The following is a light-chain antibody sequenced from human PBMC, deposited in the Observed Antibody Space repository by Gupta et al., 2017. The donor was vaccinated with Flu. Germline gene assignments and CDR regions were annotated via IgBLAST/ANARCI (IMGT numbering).Light chain of an antibody. Sequence: ITISCTGSSGDRGGDNYVSWYQQHPGKAPKLIIFEDSSRRSGVANRFSGSKSGTTASLTITGLQAEDEADYYCNSQTNTNTLVVFGGGTKLTVL. CDR1: SGDRGGDNY. CDR2: EDS. CDR3: NSQTNTNTLVV. J-gene: IGLJ2*01. V-gene: IGLV2-14*01.